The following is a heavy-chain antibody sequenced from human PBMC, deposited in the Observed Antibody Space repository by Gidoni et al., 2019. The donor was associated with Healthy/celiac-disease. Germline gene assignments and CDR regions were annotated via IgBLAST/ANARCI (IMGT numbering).Heavy chain of an antibody. J-gene: IGHJ4*02. D-gene: IGHD2-2*01. V-gene: IGHV3-48*01. CDR2: ISSSSSTI. Sequence: EVQLVESGGGLVQPGGSLRLSCAASGFTFSSYSMNWVRQAPGKGLEWVSYISSSSSTIYYADSVKGRFTISRDNAKNSLYLQMNSLRAEDTAVYYCARVGYCSSTSCYAGGYFDYWGQGTLVTVSS. CDR1: GFTFSSYS. CDR3: ARVGYCSSTSCYAGGYFDY.